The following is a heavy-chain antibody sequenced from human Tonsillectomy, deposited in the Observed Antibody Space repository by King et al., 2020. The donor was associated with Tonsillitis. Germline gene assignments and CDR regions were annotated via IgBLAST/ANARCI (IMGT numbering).Heavy chain of an antibody. CDR1: GYNFTTYW. V-gene: IGHV5-51*01. D-gene: IGHD3-16*01. Sequence: VQLVQSGAEVKKPGESLKISCKVSGYNFTTYWIGWVRQMPGKGLEWMGIIYPDDSDARYSPSFQAQVSMSADKSILTAYLQWSSLKASDTAIFYCARGEGFYFDYWGQGTLVTVSS. CDR3: ARGEGFYFDY. J-gene: IGHJ4*02. CDR2: IYPDDSDA.